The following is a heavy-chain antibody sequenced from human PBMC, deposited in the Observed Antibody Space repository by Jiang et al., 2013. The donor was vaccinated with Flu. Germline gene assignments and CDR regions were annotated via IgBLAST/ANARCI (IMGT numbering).Heavy chain of an antibody. J-gene: IGHJ2*01. Sequence: VQLLESGGGVVQPGGSLRLSCAVSGFTFSDHYMDWVRQAPGKGLEWVGRSRNKPNGYITEYGASVKGRFTISRDDSKNSLYLQMNSLKTEDTAVYYCARDGLRMGRDFDLWGRGTWSLSPQ. D-gene: IGHD2-8*01. V-gene: IGHV3-72*01. CDR3: ARDGLRMGRDFDL. CDR2: SRNKPNGYIT. CDR1: GFTFSDHY.